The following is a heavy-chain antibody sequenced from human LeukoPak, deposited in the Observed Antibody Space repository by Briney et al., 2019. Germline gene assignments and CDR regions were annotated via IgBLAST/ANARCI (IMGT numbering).Heavy chain of an antibody. Sequence: SETLSLTCTVSGGSISSSSYYWGWIRQPPGKGLEWIGSIYYSGSTYYNPSLKSRDTISVDTSKNQFSLKLSSVTAADTAVYYCARHNPRYYYDSSGYPDYWGQGTLVTVSS. CDR2: IYYSGST. CDR1: GGSISSSSYY. J-gene: IGHJ4*02. V-gene: IGHV4-39*01. D-gene: IGHD3-22*01. CDR3: ARHNPRYYYDSSGYPDY.